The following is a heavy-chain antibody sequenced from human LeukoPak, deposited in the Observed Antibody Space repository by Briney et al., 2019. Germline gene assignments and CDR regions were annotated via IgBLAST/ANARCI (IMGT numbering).Heavy chain of an antibody. CDR1: GGSISSGSYY. Sequence: SQTLSLTCTVSGGSISSGSYYWSWIRQPAGKGLEWIGRIYTSGSTNYNPSLKSRVTMSVDTSKNQFSLKLSSVTAADTAVYYCARDNWNDHMDYWGQGTLVTVSS. CDR2: IYTSGST. CDR3: ARDNWNDHMDY. V-gene: IGHV4-61*02. D-gene: IGHD1-20*01. J-gene: IGHJ4*02.